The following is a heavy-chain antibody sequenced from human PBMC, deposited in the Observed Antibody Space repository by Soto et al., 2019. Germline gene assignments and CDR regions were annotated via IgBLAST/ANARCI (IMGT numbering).Heavy chain of an antibody. V-gene: IGHV3-7*01. CDR1: GFTFSSYW. J-gene: IGHJ4*02. Sequence: EVQLVESGGGLVQPGGSLRLSCAASGFTFSSYWMSWVRKAPVRGLEWVANIKQDGSEKYYVDAVKGRFTISRDNAKNSLYLQMNSLRAEDTAVYYCARVNSITIFGVVPYYFDYWGQGTLVTVSS. D-gene: IGHD3-3*01. CDR2: IKQDGSEK. CDR3: ARVNSITIFGVVPYYFDY.